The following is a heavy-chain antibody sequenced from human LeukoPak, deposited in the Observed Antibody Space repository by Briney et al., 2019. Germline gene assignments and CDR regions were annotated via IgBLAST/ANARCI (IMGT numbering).Heavy chain of an antibody. CDR1: GGSFTDFY. J-gene: IGHJ1*01. CDR3: AYSSGYQQH. Sequence: SETLSLTCAVYGGSFTDFYWSWIRQPPGKGLEWIGEINHSGSTNYNPSLKSRVTISVDTSKNQFSLKLTSVTAADTAVYYCAYSSGYQQHWGQGTLVPVSS. CDR2: INHSGST. D-gene: IGHD3-22*01. V-gene: IGHV4-34*01.